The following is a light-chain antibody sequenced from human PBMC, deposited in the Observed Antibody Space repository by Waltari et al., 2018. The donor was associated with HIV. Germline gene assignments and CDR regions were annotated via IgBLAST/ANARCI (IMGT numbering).Light chain of an antibody. CDR2: STN. CDR1: SGSVSTSYY. J-gene: IGLJ3*02. Sequence: QTVVTQEPSFSVSPGGTVTLTCGLSSGSVSTSYYPSWYQQTPGQAPRTLIYSTNIRSSGVPDRFSGSILGNKAALTITGAQADDESDYYCVIYLGSGISVFGGGTKLTVL. CDR3: VIYLGSGISV. V-gene: IGLV8-61*01.